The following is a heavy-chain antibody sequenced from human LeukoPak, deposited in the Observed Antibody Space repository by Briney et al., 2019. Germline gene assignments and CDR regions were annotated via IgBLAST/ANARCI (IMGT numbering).Heavy chain of an antibody. V-gene: IGHV4-30-4*08. CDR2: IYYSGST. CDR1: GGSISSGDYY. D-gene: IGHD1-26*01. J-gene: IGHJ1*01. CDR3: ARLRVGAASYFQH. Sequence: PSETLSLTCTVSGGSISSGDYYWSWIRQPPGKGLEWIGYIYYSGSTYYNPSLKSRVTISVDTSKNQFSLKLSSVTAADTAVYYCARLRVGAASYFQHWGQGTLVTVSS.